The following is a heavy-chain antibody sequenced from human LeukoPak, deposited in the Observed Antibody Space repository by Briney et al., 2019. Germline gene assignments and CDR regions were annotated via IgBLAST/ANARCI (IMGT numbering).Heavy chain of an antibody. Sequence: ASVKVSCKASGYTFSTYPMNWVRQAPGQGLEWMGIINPSGGSTSYAQKFQGRVTMTRDTSTSTVYMELSSLRSEDTAVYYCARIYSSGWYVDYWGQGTLVTVSS. J-gene: IGHJ4*02. CDR1: GYTFSTYP. CDR3: ARIYSSGWYVDY. V-gene: IGHV1-46*01. CDR2: INPSGGST. D-gene: IGHD6-19*01.